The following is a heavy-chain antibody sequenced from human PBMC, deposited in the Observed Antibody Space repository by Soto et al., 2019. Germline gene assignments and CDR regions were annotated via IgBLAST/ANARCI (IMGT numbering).Heavy chain of an antibody. CDR2: ISGSGGST. CDR3: AKDHYGRGFNSGAFDS. D-gene: IGHD5-18*01. Sequence: HPGGSLRLSCAASGFTFSSYAMSWVRQAPGKGLEWVSAISGSGGSTYYADSVKGRFTISRDNSKNTLYLQMNSLGAEDTAVYYCAKDHYGRGFNSGAFDSWGQGTLVTVSS. J-gene: IGHJ4*02. CDR1: GFTFSSYA. V-gene: IGHV3-23*01.